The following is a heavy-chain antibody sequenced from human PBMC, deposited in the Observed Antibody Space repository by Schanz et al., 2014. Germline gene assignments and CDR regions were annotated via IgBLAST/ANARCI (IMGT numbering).Heavy chain of an antibody. CDR3: ARVRRRIATPSTPSFRNYYYYAMDV. D-gene: IGHD6-13*01. Sequence: QVQLVESGGGVVQPGRSLRLSCAASGSIFISYGLHWVRQAPGKGLEWVAFIWYDGSNKYYADSVKGRFTISRDNSKNTLYLQMNSLRAEDTSVYFCARVRRRIATPSTPSFRNYYYYAMDVWGQGTTVTVSS. CDR1: GSIFISYG. V-gene: IGHV3-33*01. J-gene: IGHJ6*02. CDR2: IWYDGSNK.